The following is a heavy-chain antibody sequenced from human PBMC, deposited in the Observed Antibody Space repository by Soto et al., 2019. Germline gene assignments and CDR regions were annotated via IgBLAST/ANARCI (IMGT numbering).Heavy chain of an antibody. CDR1: GYTFTSFA. J-gene: IGHJ4*02. CDR3: ARYLMDYDILTGYYLAYYFDS. D-gene: IGHD3-9*01. V-gene: IGHV1-3*01. CDR2: LNAGNGNS. Sequence: GASVKVSCKASGYTFTSFAMHWVRQAPGQRLEWMGWLNAGNGNSKYSQKSQGSVTITSDTSASTAYTELSSLRSEDTAVYYCARYLMDYDILTGYYLAYYFDSWDPGTLVTVSS.